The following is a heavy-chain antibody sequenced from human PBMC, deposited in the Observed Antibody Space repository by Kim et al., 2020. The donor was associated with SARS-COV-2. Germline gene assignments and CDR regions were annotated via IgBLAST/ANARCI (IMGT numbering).Heavy chain of an antibody. J-gene: IGHJ6*02. D-gene: IGHD3-3*01. CDR3: ARGRAGVVPSPILGLGPYYYDDAMDV. CDR1: GGSFSAYS. CDR2: VNHSGLT. Sequence: SETLSLTCAVYGGSFSAYSWIWIRQAPGKGLEWIGEVNHSGLTKYHPSLKSRVTISVDTSKNQFSLKRPSVTAADTAVFYCARGRAGVVPSPILGLGPYYYDDAMDVGGQGTTVTVS. V-gene: IGHV4-34*01.